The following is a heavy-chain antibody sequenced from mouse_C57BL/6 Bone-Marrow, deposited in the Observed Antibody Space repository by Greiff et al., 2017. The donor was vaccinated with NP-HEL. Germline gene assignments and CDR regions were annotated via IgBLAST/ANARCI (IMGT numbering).Heavy chain of an antibody. V-gene: IGHV3-6*01. CDR3: ARAYYYGSEGFAY. D-gene: IGHD1-1*01. CDR2: ISYDGSN. CDR1: GYSITSGYY. Sequence: EVKLMESGPGLVKPSQSLSLTCSVTGYSITSGYYWNWIRQFPGNKLEWMGYISYDGSNNYNPSLKNRISITRDTSKNQFFLKLNSVTTEDTATYYCARAYYYGSEGFAYWGQGTLVTVSA. J-gene: IGHJ3*01.